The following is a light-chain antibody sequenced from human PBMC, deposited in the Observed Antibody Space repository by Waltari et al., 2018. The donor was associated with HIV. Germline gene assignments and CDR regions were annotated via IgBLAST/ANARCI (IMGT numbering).Light chain of an antibody. Sequence: QSALTQPASVSGSPGQSITISCTGTSSDVGSYNLVSWYQQHPGKAPKLMIYEGSKRPSGVSNRFAGSKSGNTAFLTISGLQAEDGAYYYCCSYAGSSTLEVFGGGTKLTVL. CDR1: SSDVGSYNL. CDR2: EGS. J-gene: IGLJ2*01. V-gene: IGLV2-23*01. CDR3: CSYAGSSTLEV.